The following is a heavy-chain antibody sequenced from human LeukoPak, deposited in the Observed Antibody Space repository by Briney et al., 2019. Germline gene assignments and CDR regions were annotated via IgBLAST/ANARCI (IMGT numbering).Heavy chain of an antibody. CDR2: ISGSGGST. Sequence: GGSLRLSCAASGFTFSSYAMSWVRQAPGKGLEWVSAISGSGGSTYYADSVKGRFTISRDNSKNTLYLQMNSLRAEDTAVYYCARSGGKRRDGYNFLNFLDYWGQGTLVTVSS. V-gene: IGHV3-23*01. CDR1: GFTFSSYA. J-gene: IGHJ4*02. CDR3: ARSGGKRRDGYNFLNFLDY. D-gene: IGHD5-24*01.